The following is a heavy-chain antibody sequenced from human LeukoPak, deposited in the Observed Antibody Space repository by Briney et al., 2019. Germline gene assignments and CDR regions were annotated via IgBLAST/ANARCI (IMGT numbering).Heavy chain of an antibody. Sequence: SEILSLTCTVSGGSIGSYYWSWIRQPPGKGLEWIGYIYYSGSTNYNPSLKSRVTISVDTSKNQFSLKLSSVTAADTAVYYCARGGYSGYGPYFDYWGQGTLVTVSS. CDR1: GGSIGSYY. V-gene: IGHV4-59*01. CDR3: ARGGYSGYGPYFDY. D-gene: IGHD5-12*01. CDR2: IYYSGST. J-gene: IGHJ4*02.